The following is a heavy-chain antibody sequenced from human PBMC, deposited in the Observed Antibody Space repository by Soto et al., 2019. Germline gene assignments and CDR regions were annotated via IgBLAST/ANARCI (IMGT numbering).Heavy chain of an antibody. CDR1: GYTFTAYY. J-gene: IGHJ6*02. CDR2: INPNNDGT. CDR3: ARAGIAAAGSGEYAMDV. Sequence: QVQLVQSGAGVKEPGASMKVSCKASGYTFTAYYIHWVRQAPGQGLEWMGWINPNNDGTRSAQKFQGRVSMSRDNSISTAYMELRRLGSGDTAVYYCARAGIAAAGSGEYAMDVWGQGTTVAVSS. V-gene: IGHV1-2*02. D-gene: IGHD6-13*01.